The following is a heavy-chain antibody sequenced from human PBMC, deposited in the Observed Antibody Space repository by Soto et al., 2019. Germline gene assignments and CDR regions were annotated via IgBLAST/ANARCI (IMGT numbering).Heavy chain of an antibody. V-gene: IGHV1-18*01. D-gene: IGHD5-18*01. CDR3: ARCIQQDYYYGMDV. CDR1: GYTFYSHS. CDR2: ISSDNGNA. Sequence: KVSCKASGYTFYSHSISWVRQAPGQGLEWMGRISSDNGNARYAQKFRGRVTMTTDTSTSTVYMELRNLRSDDTAVYYCARCIQQDYYYGMDVWGQGTTVTVSS. J-gene: IGHJ6*02.